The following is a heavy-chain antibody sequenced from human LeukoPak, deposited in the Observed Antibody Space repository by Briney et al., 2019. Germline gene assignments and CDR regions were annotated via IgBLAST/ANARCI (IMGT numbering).Heavy chain of an antibody. CDR3: ARAVAGTPIDY. CDR1: GFTFSNCE. V-gene: IGHV3-48*03. J-gene: IGHJ4*02. D-gene: IGHD6-19*01. Sequence: GGSLRLSCAASGFTFSNCEMNWVRHAPGKGLEWVSYISNSGTTIYYTDSVKGRFTISRDNAQNSLYLQMNSLRAEDTAVYYCARAVAGTPIDYWGQGTLVTVSS. CDR2: ISNSGTTI.